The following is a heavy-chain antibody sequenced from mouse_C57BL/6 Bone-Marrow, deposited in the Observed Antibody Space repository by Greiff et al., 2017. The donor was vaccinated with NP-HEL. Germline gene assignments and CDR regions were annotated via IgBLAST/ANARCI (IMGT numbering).Heavy chain of an antibody. J-gene: IGHJ3*01. CDR3: ARYYYGRFAY. CDR1: GYTFTDYN. CDR2: INPNNGGT. V-gene: IGHV1-22*01. D-gene: IGHD1-1*01. Sequence: EVKLMESGPELVKPGASVKMSCKASGYTFTDYNMHWVKQSHGKSLEWIGYINPNNGGTSYNQKFKGKATLTVNKSSSTAYMELRSLTSEDSAVYYCARYYYGRFAYWGQGTLVTVSA.